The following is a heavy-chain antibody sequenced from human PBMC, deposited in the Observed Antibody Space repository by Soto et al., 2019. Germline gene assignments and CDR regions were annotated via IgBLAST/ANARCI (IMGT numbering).Heavy chain of an antibody. CDR3: ARFYGSRGPFDY. CDR2: IKHRGIT. D-gene: IGHD6-13*01. CDR1: GGSFSGYY. V-gene: IGHV4-34*01. Sequence: QVQLQQWGAGLLKPSETLSLTCAVYGGSFSGYYWSWIRQPPGKGLEWIGEIKHRGITNYNPSLKGRVTISVDTSKNQFSLKLSSVTAADTAVYYCARFYGSRGPFDYWGQGTLVTVSS. J-gene: IGHJ4*02.